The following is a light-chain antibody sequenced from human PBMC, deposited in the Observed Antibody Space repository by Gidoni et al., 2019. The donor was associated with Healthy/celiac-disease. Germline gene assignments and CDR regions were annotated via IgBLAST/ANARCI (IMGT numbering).Light chain of an antibody. V-gene: IGKV3-20*01. Sequence: PGERATLSCRASQSVSSSYLAWYQQKPGQAPRLLIYGASSRATGIPDRFSGSGSGTDFTLTISRLEPEDFAVYYCQQYGSSPPFTFGPGTKVDIK. CDR1: QSVSSSY. CDR3: QQYGSSPPFT. CDR2: GAS. J-gene: IGKJ3*01.